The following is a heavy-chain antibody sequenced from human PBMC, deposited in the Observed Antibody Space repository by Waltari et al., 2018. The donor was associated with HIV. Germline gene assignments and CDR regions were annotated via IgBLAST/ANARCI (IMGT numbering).Heavy chain of an antibody. CDR1: GGPISSGSYY. CDR3: AVVSTVVAPYFDL. V-gene: IGHV4-61*02. CDR2: IYTRGLT. D-gene: IGHD2-15*01. J-gene: IGHJ2*01. Sequence: QVQLQESGPGLVKPSQTLSLTCTVSGGPISSGSYYWSWIRQPARKGLEGIGRIYTRGLTNYSPPLKILITESVDPSTGQPSRMLSSGTATDSALYYCAVVSTVVAPYFDLRGRRTLLTVSS.